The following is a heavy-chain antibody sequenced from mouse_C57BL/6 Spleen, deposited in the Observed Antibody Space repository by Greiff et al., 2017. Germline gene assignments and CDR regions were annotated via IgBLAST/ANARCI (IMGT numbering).Heavy chain of an antibody. CDR3: ARDREKRFFDY. V-gene: IGHV5-4*01. CDR1: GFTFSSYA. J-gene: IGHJ2*01. Sequence: DVMLVESGGGLVKPGGSLKLSCAASGFTFSSYAMSWVRQTPEKRLEWVATISDGGSYTYYPDNVKGRFTISRDNAKNNLYLQMSHLKSEDTAMYYCARDREKRFFDYWGQGTTLTVSS. CDR2: ISDGGSYT. D-gene: IGHD1-1*01.